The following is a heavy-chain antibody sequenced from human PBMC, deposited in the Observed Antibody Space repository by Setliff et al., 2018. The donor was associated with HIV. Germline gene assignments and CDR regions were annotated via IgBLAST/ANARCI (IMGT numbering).Heavy chain of an antibody. CDR1: GFTFSSHS. Sequence: PGGSLRLSCAASGFTFSSHSMNWVRQAPGKGLEWVSSISSSSSYINYADSVKGRFTISRDNAKNSLYLQMNSLRAEDTAVYYCARDQGNYVPLGYYYGMDVWGQGTTVTV. D-gene: IGHD1-7*01. J-gene: IGHJ6*02. V-gene: IGHV3-21*01. CDR3: ARDQGNYVPLGYYYGMDV. CDR2: ISSSSSYI.